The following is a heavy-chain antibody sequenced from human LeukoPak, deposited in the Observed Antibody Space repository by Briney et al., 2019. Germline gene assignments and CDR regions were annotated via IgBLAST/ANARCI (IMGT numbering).Heavy chain of an antibody. CDR1: GGSISNSHYY. CDR2: IYYSGST. D-gene: IGHD2-2*01. J-gene: IGHJ3*02. CDR3: ARYCSSTSCYRDAFDI. V-gene: IGHV4-39*01. Sequence: SETLSLTCTVSGGSISNSHYYWGWIRQPPGKGLEWIGNIYYSGSTYYNSSLKSRVTISVHTSKNRFSLKLRSVTAADTAVYYCARYCSSTSCYRDAFDIWGQGTMVTVSS.